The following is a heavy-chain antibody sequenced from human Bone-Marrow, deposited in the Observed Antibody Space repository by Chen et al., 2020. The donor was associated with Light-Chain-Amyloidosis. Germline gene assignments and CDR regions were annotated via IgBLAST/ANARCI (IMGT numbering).Heavy chain of an antibody. J-gene: IGHJ2*01. V-gene: IGHV4-59*01. CDR2: IYYNGNT. CDR1: GGSINTYY. Sequence: QVQLHESGPGLVRPSETLYLTSTVSGGSINTYYWTWIRQPPEKRLEWIGYIYYNGNTNYNPSLKSRVTISVDTSKNQFSLKLTSVTAADTAFYYCARGRMGSSSNPWYLDVWGRGTLVIVSS. D-gene: IGHD6-6*01. CDR3: ARGRMGSSSNPWYLDV.